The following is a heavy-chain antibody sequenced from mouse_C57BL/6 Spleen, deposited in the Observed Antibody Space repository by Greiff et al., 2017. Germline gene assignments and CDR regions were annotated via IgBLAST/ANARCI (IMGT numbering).Heavy chain of an antibody. J-gene: IGHJ3*01. CDR1: GFTFSSYG. Sequence: DVKLVESGGDLVKPGGSLKLSCAASGFTFSSYGMSWVRQTPDKRLEWVATISSGGSYTYYPDSVKGRFTISRDNAKNTLYLQMSSLKSEDTAMYDCARPCTTVVATKAFAYWGQGTLVTVSA. CDR2: ISSGGSYT. CDR3: ARPCTTVVATKAFAY. D-gene: IGHD1-1*01. V-gene: IGHV5-6*02.